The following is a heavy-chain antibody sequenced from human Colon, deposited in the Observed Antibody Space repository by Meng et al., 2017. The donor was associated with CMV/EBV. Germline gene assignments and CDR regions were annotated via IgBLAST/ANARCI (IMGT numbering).Heavy chain of an antibody. CDR1: GYTFTAYD. J-gene: IGHJ4*02. Sequence: CKASGYTFTAYDMHWVRQAPGQGPEWMGRISPKHGATDYAQKFQGRVIMTWDTSTDTAYMDLSRLTSDDTAIYFCARDYRANWAIDSWGQGTLVTVSS. D-gene: IGHD7-27*01. V-gene: IGHV1-2*06. CDR2: ISPKHGAT. CDR3: ARDYRANWAIDS.